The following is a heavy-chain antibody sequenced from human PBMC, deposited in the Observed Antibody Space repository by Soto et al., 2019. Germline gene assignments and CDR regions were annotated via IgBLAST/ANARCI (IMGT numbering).Heavy chain of an antibody. CDR3: VRGGFAYGYLDY. CDR1: GYTFSSYG. CDR2: ISTYNVDT. D-gene: IGHD5-18*01. V-gene: IGHV1-18*01. Sequence: QVQLVQSGAEVKKPGASVKVSCKTSGYTFSSYGIVWVRQAPGQGLEWMGWISTYNVDTKYADKFQCRLTMSSDTSTTTAFMELRRLRSDDTAVYYCVRGGFAYGYLDYWGQGTLVTVSS. J-gene: IGHJ4*02.